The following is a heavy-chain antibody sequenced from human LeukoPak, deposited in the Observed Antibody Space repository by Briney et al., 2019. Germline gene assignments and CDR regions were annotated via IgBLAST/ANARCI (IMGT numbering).Heavy chain of an antibody. CDR1: GGSFSGYY. J-gene: IGHJ4*02. Sequence: SETLSLTCAVYGGSFSGYYWSWIRQPPGKGLEWIGEINHSGSTNYNPSLKSRVTISVDTSKNQFSLKLSSVTAADTAVYYCARERSDGVSASADYWGQGTLVTVSS. CDR2: INHSGST. CDR3: ARERSDGVSASADY. V-gene: IGHV4-34*01. D-gene: IGHD2-21*01.